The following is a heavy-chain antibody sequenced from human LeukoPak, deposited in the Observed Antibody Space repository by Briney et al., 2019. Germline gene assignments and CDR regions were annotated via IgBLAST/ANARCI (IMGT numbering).Heavy chain of an antibody. J-gene: IGHJ3*01. V-gene: IGHV1-2*02. CDR3: ARVAIATPGTLPFDF. CDR1: EYTFTAYF. CDR2: INPNNGGT. D-gene: IGHD6-13*01. Sequence: ASVKVSCKASEYTFTAYFMHWVRQAPGQGLEWQGCINPNNGGTNYAQKFQGRVTMTRDTSISTAYMDLSSLTSDDTALYYCARVAIATPGTLPFDFWGQGTMVTVSS.